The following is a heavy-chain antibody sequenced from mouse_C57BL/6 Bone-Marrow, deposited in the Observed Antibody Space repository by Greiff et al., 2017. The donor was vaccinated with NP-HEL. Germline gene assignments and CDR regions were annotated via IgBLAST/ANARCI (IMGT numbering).Heavy chain of an antibody. J-gene: IGHJ4*01. V-gene: IGHV5-4*01. Sequence: EVMLVESGGGLVKPGGSLKLSCAASGFTFSSYAMSWVRQTPEKRLEWVATISDGGSYTYYPDNVKGRFTISRDNAKNNLYLQMSHLKSEDTAMYYCAREKVYYYGSSYEDYAMDYWGQGTSVTVSS. CDR3: AREKVYYYGSSYEDYAMDY. CDR2: ISDGGSYT. D-gene: IGHD1-1*01. CDR1: GFTFSSYA.